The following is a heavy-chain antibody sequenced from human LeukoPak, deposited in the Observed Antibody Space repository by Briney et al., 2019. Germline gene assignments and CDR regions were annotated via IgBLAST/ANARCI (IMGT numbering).Heavy chain of an antibody. V-gene: IGHV4-38-2*02. CDR1: GYSISSGYY. J-gene: IGHJ4*02. CDR3: ARHHTTMAQYYFDY. Sequence: SGTLSLTCTVSGYSISSGYYWGWIRQPPGKGLEWIGSIYHSGSTYYNPSLKSRVTISVDTSKNQFSLKLSSVTAADTAVYYCARHHTTMAQYYFDYWGQGTLVTVSS. CDR2: IYHSGST. D-gene: IGHD5-18*01.